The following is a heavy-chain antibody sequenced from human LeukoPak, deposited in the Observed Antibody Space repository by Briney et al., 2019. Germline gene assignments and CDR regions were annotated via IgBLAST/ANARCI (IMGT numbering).Heavy chain of an antibody. Sequence: PSETLSLTCAVSGGSISNSSYYWGWIRQPPGKGLEWFGSVYYTGNTYYNPSLKSRVTISVDTSRNQFSLKLSSVTAADTAVYYCAREVYRSGWYKGHFDLWGRGTLVTVSS. CDR3: AREVYRSGWYKGHFDL. D-gene: IGHD6-19*01. J-gene: IGHJ2*01. V-gene: IGHV4-39*02. CDR1: GGSISNSSYY. CDR2: VYYTGNT.